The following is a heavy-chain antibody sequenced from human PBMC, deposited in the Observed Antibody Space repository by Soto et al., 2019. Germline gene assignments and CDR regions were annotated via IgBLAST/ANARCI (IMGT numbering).Heavy chain of an antibody. J-gene: IGHJ4*02. CDR3: ATGVTVFGVVAYFDY. V-gene: IGHV4-38-2*01. D-gene: IGHD3-3*01. CDR2: IYHTGST. Sequence: PSETLSLTCAVSGYSLTSGYYWGWIRQPPGKGLEWSGNIYHTGSTYYNPSLKSRVTISVDTSKNQFPLKLSSVTAADTAVYYCATGVTVFGVVAYFDYWGRGNLVTVSS. CDR1: GYSLTSGYY.